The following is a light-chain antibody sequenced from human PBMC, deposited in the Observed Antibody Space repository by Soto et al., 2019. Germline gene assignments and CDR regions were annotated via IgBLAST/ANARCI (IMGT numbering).Light chain of an antibody. CDR2: GAS. CDR3: QHYGSSPGLT. Sequence: EIVLTQSPGTLSLSPGERATLFCRASQSVTSSSIAWHQQKLGQAPRLLIYGASSRATGIPDRFSASGSGTDFTLTISRLESEDSAVYYCQHYGSSPGLTFGGGTKVEIK. J-gene: IGKJ4*01. CDR1: QSVTSSS. V-gene: IGKV3-20*01.